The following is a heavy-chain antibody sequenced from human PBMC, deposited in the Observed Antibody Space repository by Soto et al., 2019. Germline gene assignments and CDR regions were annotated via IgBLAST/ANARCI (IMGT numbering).Heavy chain of an antibody. D-gene: IGHD3-22*01. J-gene: IGHJ4*02. Sequence: ASVKVSCKASGYTFTSYGISWVRQAPGQGLEWMGWISAYNGNTNYAQKLQGRVTMTTDTSTSTAHMELRSLRSDDTAVYYCARDRMYYYDSSGPIFDYWGQGTLVTVS. V-gene: IGHV1-18*01. CDR1: GYTFTSYG. CDR3: ARDRMYYYDSSGPIFDY. CDR2: ISAYNGNT.